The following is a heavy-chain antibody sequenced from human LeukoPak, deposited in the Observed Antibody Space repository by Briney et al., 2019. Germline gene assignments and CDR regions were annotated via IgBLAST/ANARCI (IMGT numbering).Heavy chain of an antibody. J-gene: IGHJ4*02. D-gene: IGHD2-2*01. CDR2: IIPILGIA. CDR1: GGTFSSYT. V-gene: IGHV1-69*02. CDR3: ASRYCSSTSCYSNWNYALS. Sequence: SVKVSCKASGGTFSSYTISRVRQAPGQGLEWMGRIIPILGIANYAQKFQGRVTITADKSTSTAYMELSSLRSEDTAVYYCASRYCSSTSCYSNWNYALSWGRGTLVTVSS.